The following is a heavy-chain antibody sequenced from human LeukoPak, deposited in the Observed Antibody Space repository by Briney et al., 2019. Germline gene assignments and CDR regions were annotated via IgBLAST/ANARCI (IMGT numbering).Heavy chain of an antibody. CDR1: GGTFSSYA. CDR2: IIPILGIA. CDR3: ARDILDSYYDSSGLDY. V-gene: IGHV1-69*04. Sequence: GASVKVSCKASGGTFSSYAISWVRQAPGQGLEWMGRIIPILGIANYAQKFQGRVTITADKSTSTAYMELSSLRSEDTAVYYCARDILDSYYDSSGLDYWGQGTLVTVSS. D-gene: IGHD3-22*01. J-gene: IGHJ4*02.